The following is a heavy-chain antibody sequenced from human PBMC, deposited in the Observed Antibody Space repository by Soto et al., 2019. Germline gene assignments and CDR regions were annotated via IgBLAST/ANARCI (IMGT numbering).Heavy chain of an antibody. D-gene: IGHD5-12*01. V-gene: IGHV3-30*18. CDR2: ISYDGSNK. CDR3: AKLGGSNRYSGYDYPDY. J-gene: IGHJ4*02. Sequence: PGGSLRLSCAASGFTFSSYGMHWVRQAPGKGLEWVAVISYDGSNKYYADSVKGRFTISRDNSKNTLYLQMNSLRAEDTAVYYCAKLGGSNRYSGYDYPDYWGQGTLVTVSS. CDR1: GFTFSSYG.